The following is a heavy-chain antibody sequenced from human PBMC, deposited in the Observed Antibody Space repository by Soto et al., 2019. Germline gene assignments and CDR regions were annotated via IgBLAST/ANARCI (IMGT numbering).Heavy chain of an antibody. CDR1: GGSISSGGYS. V-gene: IGHV4-30-2*05. CDR2: MYHSGST. D-gene: IGHD3-10*01. Sequence: SETLSLTCAVSGGSISSGGYSWSWIRQPPGKGLEWIGYMYHSGSTYYNPSLKRRFSISVDTSKNQFSLQLSSVTAADTAVYYCASQIGYFDYWGQGVLVTVSS. J-gene: IGHJ4*02. CDR3: ASQIGYFDY.